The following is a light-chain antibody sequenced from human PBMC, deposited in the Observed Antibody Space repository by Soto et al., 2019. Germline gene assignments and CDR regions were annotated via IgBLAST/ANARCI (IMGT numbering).Light chain of an antibody. Sequence: EIVLTQSPATLSLSPGERATLSCRASQSVYNYLAWYQQKPGQAPRLLIYDASNRATGIPARFSGSGSGTDFTVTISSLEPEDFAVYFCQQRSNWPVTFGVGSKVEIK. CDR2: DAS. CDR3: QQRSNWPVT. CDR1: QSVYNY. J-gene: IGKJ4*01. V-gene: IGKV3-11*01.